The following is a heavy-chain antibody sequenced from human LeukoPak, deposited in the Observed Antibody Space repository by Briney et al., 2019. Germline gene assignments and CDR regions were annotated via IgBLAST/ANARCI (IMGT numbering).Heavy chain of an antibody. V-gene: IGHV4-39*01. CDR1: GGSISSSSYS. Sequence: PSETLSLTCTVSGGSISSSSYSWGWIRQPPGKGLEWTGSSYYSGSTYDNPSLKSRVTISVDTSKNQFSLKLSSVTAADTAVYYCARGLAYAGEDHPSTLDYWGQGTLVTVSS. J-gene: IGHJ4*02. D-gene: IGHD3-16*01. CDR3: ARGLAYAGEDHPSTLDY. CDR2: SYYSGST.